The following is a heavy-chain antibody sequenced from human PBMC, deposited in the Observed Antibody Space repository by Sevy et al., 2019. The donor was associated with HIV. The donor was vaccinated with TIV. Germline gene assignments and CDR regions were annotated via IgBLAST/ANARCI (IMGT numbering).Heavy chain of an antibody. J-gene: IGHJ4*02. CDR1: GFTFSDHY. CDR2: ISSSRSFT. Sequence: GWSLRLSCAASGFTFSDHYMSWVRQAPGKGLEWVSYISSSRSFTNYADSVKGRFTSSRVNAKNSLSLQMNILRAEDTAVYYCARGYSSGCPDYWGQGTMVTVSS. D-gene: IGHD6-19*01. CDR3: ARGYSSGCPDY. V-gene: IGHV3-11*06.